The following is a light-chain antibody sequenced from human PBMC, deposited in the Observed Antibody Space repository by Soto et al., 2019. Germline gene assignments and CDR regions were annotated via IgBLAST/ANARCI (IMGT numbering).Light chain of an antibody. CDR3: AAWDDSLSAHVV. CDR1: SSNIGSNY. Sequence: QSVLTQPPSASGTPGLRVTISCSGSSSNIGSNYVYWYQQLPGTAPKLLIYRNNQRPSGVPDRFSGSKSGTSASLAISGLRSEDEADYYCAAWDDSLSAHVVFGGGTKLTVL. J-gene: IGLJ2*01. CDR2: RNN. V-gene: IGLV1-47*01.